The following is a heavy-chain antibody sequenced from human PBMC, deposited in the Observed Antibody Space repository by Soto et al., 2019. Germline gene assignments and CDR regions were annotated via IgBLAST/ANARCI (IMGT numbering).Heavy chain of an antibody. V-gene: IGHV1-69*13. D-gene: IGHD4-17*01. J-gene: IGHJ6*02. CDR3: ARPTVTRPYYYYYYGMDV. CDR1: GGTFSSYA. CDR2: IIPIFGTA. Sequence: SVKVSRRASGGTFSSYAISWVRQATGQGLEWMGGIIPIFGTANYAQKFQGRVTITADESTSTAYMELSSLRSEDTAVYYCARPTVTRPYYYYYYGMDVWGQGTTVTVSS.